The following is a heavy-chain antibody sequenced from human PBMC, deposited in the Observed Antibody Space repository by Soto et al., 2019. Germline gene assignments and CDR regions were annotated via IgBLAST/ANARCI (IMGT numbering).Heavy chain of an antibody. J-gene: IGHJ6*03. CDR1: GGSFSGYY. CDR3: ARGVPGAQGGSGGSGYYYYYMDV. D-gene: IGHD3-10*01. Sequence: SETLSLTCAVYGGSFSGYYWNWIRQPPGKGLEWIGEINHSGSTNYNPSLKSRVAISVDTSKNQFSLMLNSVTAADTAVYYCARGVPGAQGGSGGSGYYYYYMDVWGKGTTVTVSS. CDR2: INHSGST. V-gene: IGHV4-34*01.